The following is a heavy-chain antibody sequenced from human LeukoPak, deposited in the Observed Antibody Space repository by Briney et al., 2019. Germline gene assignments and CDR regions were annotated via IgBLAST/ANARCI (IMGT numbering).Heavy chain of an antibody. CDR3: ARHSSRVMVVVNN. D-gene: IGHD3-22*01. Sequence: SETLSLTCIVSGGSISSSSYYWGWIRQPPGKGLEWIGSIYYSGSTYYNPSIKSRVTISVDTSKNQFSLNLSSVTAADTAVYHCARHSSRVMVVVNNWGQGTLVTVSS. J-gene: IGHJ4*02. CDR1: GGSISSSSYY. V-gene: IGHV4-39*01. CDR2: IYYSGST.